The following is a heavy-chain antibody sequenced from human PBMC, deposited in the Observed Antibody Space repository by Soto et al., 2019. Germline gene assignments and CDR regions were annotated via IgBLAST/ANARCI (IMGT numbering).Heavy chain of an antibody. CDR2: MFYSGST. CDR3: ARQKSGNDYLDY. J-gene: IGHJ4*02. CDR1: GDSMSSSSYC. D-gene: IGHD5-12*01. Sequence: TSETLSLTCTVSGDSMSSSSYCWGWIRQPPGKGLEWIGSMFYSGSTYYDPSLKSRVTISVDTSKSQFSLKLSSVTAADTAVYYCARQKSGNDYLDYWGQGTLVTVSS. V-gene: IGHV4-39*01.